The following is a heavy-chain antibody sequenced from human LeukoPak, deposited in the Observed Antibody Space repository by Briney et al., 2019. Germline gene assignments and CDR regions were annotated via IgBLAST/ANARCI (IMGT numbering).Heavy chain of an antibody. V-gene: IGHV3-7*04. D-gene: IGHD2-21*02. CDR3: ARDQWRLFDY. Sequence: GRSLRLSCAASGFTFSTYGMHWVRQAPGKGLEWVASIKEDGSDKYYVDSVKGRFTISRDSAKNSLFLQMNSLRAEDTAVYYCARDQWRLFDYWGQGTLVTVSS. J-gene: IGHJ4*02. CDR2: IKEDGSDK. CDR1: GFTFSTYG.